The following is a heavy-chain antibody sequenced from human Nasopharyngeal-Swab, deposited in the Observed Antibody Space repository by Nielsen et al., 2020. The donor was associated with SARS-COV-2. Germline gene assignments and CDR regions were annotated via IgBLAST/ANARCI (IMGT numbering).Heavy chain of an antibody. V-gene: IGHV1-8*01. D-gene: IGHD6-13*01. CDR2: MNPNSGNT. CDR3: AREEQLGLGV. CDR1: GYIFISYD. Sequence: SVKVFCKASGYIFISYDIKWVGQATGQGLEWMGWMNPNSGNTGYAQKFQGRVTMTRNTSISTAYMELSSLRSEDTAVYYCAREEQLGLGVWGQGTLVTVSS. J-gene: IGHJ4*02.